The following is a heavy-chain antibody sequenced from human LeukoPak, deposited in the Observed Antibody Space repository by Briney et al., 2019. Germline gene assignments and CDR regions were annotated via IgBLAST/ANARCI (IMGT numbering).Heavy chain of an antibody. J-gene: IGHJ4*02. V-gene: IGHV4-39*01. CDR1: GGSISSASSY. D-gene: IGHD1-26*01. CDR3: ASTHAGRYYTTFDS. Sequence: SETLSLTCTVSGGSISSASSYWAWVRQPPGKGLEWIGTVYYTGRTYNNPSLKSRISISIDTSSNQFSLKVASVSAADTAVYYCASTHAGRYYTTFDSWGQGTLVTVSS. CDR2: VYYTGRT.